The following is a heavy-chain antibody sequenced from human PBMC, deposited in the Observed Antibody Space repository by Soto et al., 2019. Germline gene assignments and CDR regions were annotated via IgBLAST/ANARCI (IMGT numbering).Heavy chain of an antibody. CDR3: ARTDSGIYLGWFDP. D-gene: IGHD1-26*01. Sequence: QVQLVESGGGVVQPGRSLRLSCAASGFTFSSYGMLWVRQAPGKGLEWVAVIWYDGSNKYYADSVKGRFTISRDNSKNTLYLQMNSLRAEDTAVYYCARTDSGIYLGWFDPWGQGTLVTVSS. CDR1: GFTFSSYG. CDR2: IWYDGSNK. V-gene: IGHV3-33*01. J-gene: IGHJ5*02.